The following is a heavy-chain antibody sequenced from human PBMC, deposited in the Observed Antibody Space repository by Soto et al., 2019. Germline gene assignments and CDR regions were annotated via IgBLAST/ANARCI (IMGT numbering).Heavy chain of an antibody. CDR1: GGTFSSYA. V-gene: IGHV1-69*01. CDR2: IIPIFGTA. CDR3: ARAEDEAAAGTFPLNY. D-gene: IGHD6-13*01. J-gene: IGHJ4*02. Sequence: QVQLVQSGAEVKKPGSSVTVSCTASGGTFSSYAISWVRQAPGQGREWMGGIIPIFGTANYAQKFQGRVTITADESTSTAYMELSSLRSEDTALYYCARAEDEAAAGTFPLNYWGQGTLVTVSS.